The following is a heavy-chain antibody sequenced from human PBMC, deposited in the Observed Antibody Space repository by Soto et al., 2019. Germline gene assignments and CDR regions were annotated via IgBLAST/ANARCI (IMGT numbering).Heavy chain of an antibody. V-gene: IGHV4-30-4*01. CDR1: VGSISSGYYY. J-gene: IGHJ5*02. D-gene: IGHD3-16*01. Sequence: PSETLSLTCTVSVGSISSGYYYLSWIRHPPGKGLEWIGYIYYSWSTYYNPPLNSRVTISADTSKNQFSLKLSSVTAPDTAVYYCASAIYYVWGSSSWFDPWRYAILVTVPQ. CDR2: IYYSWST. CDR3: ASAIYYVWGSSSWFDP.